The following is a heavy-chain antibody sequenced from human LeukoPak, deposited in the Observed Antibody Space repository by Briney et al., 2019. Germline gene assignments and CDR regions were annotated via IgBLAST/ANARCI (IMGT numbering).Heavy chain of an antibody. D-gene: IGHD5-18*01. V-gene: IGHV4-39*07. CDR2: VYSSGST. CDR1: GGSISSITYS. CDR3: AKGKYSYLYYFDY. Sequence: SETLSLTCTVSGGSISSITYSWGWIRQPPGGGLEWIGSVYSSGSTSYNPYLKRRLTISVDTSKNQFSLKLSSVTAADTAVYYCAKGKYSYLYYFDYWGQGTLVTVSS. J-gene: IGHJ4*02.